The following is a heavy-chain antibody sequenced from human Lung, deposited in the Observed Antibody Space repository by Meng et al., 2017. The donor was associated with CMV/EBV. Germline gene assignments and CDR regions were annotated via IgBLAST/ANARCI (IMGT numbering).Heavy chain of an antibody. D-gene: IGHD2-8*01. V-gene: IGHV3-48*04. CDR1: GFTFSSYT. Sequence: GGSLRLXCAASGFTFSSYTMNWVRQAPGKGLEWVSYISNTGSVKHYADSLRGRFTVSRDNAKNSLYLQMTSLRADDTAVYYCARSLFESNDPFDYWGQGTVVTVSS. CDR3: ARSLFESNDPFDY. J-gene: IGHJ4*02. CDR2: ISNTGSVK.